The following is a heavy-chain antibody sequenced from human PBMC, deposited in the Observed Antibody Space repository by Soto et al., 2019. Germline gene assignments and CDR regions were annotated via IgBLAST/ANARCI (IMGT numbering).Heavy chain of an antibody. CDR1: GGTFSSYA. Sequence: QVQLVQSGAEVKKPGSSVKVSCKASGGTFSSYAISWVRQAPGQGLEWMGGIIPVFGSTKYAQKFQGRVTITADKTTSTAYMELNSLRSEDRAIYYCASHNTQVVQLVLPPYYDYGMDVCGQGTTVTVSS. J-gene: IGHJ6*02. V-gene: IGHV1-69*06. D-gene: IGHD6-6*01. CDR2: IIPVFGST. CDR3: ASHNTQVVQLVLPPYYDYGMDV.